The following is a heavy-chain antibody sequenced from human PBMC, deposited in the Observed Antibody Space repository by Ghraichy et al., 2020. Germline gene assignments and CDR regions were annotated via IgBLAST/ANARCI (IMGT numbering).Heavy chain of an antibody. CDR2: INHSGST. Sequence: SETLSLTCAVYGGSFSGYYWSWIRQPPGKGLEWIGEINHSGSTNYNPSLKSRVTISVDTSKTQFSLKLSSVTAADTAVYYCARGDIEVVVAATRAIYYYYGMDVWGDGTTVTVSS. J-gene: IGHJ6*04. CDR3: ARGDIEVVVAATRAIYYYYGMDV. CDR1: GGSFSGYY. D-gene: IGHD2-15*01. V-gene: IGHV4-34*01.